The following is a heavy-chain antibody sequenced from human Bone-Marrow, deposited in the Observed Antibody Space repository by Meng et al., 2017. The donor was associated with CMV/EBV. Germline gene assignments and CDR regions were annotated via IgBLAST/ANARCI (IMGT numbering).Heavy chain of an antibody. J-gene: IGHJ4*02. Sequence: SVKVSYKASGFSFTNAAVQWVRQARGEPLEWIGWLVVGSGYTSYAQKLQGRVTITSDMATSTAYMELNRLRSDDTAVYYCARDEQQHHGPSDYWGQGTLVTVSS. CDR2: LVVGSGYT. V-gene: IGHV1-58*01. CDR3: ARDEQQHHGPSDY. CDR1: GFSFTNAA. D-gene: IGHD6-13*01.